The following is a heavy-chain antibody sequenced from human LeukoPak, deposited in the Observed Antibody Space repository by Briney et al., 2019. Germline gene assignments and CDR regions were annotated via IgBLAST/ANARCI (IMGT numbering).Heavy chain of an antibody. J-gene: IGHJ5*02. V-gene: IGHV4-39*01. CDR2: IYYSGST. CDR3: ARVFYGDYLNWFDP. Sequence: PSETLSLTCTVSGGSISSSSYYWGWIRQPPGKGLEWIGSIYYSGSTYYNPSLKSRVTISVDTSKNQFSLKLSSVTAADTAVYYCARVFYGDYLNWFDPWGQGTLVTVSS. CDR1: GGSISSSSYY. D-gene: IGHD4-17*01.